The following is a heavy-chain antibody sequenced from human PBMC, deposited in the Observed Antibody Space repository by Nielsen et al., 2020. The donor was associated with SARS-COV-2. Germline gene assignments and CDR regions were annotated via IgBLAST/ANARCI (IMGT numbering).Heavy chain of an antibody. Sequence: ASVQVSCKASGYTFTSYAMHWGRQAPGQRLEWMGWINAGNGNTKYSQKFQGRVTITRDTSASTAYMELSSLRSEDTAVYYCARTFGELSYYYYYYGMDVWGQGTTVTVSS. V-gene: IGHV1-3*01. CDR3: ARTFGELSYYYYYYGMDV. CDR2: INAGNGNT. J-gene: IGHJ6*02. D-gene: IGHD3-10*01. CDR1: GYTFTSYA.